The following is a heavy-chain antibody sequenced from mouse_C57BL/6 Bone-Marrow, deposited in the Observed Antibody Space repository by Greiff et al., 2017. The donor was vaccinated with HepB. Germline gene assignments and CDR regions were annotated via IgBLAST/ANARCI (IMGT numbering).Heavy chain of an antibody. CDR2: ISSGGSYT. Sequence: EVMLVESGGDLVKPGGSLKLSCAASGFTFSSYGMSWVRQTPDKRLEWVATISSGGSYTYYPDSVKGRFTISRDNAKNTLYLQMSSLKSEDTAMYYCARHLYSNYDYYYAMDYWGQGTSVTVSS. CDR3: ARHLYSNYDYYYAMDY. J-gene: IGHJ4*01. D-gene: IGHD2-5*01. CDR1: GFTFSSYG. V-gene: IGHV5-6*01.